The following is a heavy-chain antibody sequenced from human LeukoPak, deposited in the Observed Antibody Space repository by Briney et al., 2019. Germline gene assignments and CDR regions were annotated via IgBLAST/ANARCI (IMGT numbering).Heavy chain of an antibody. Sequence: KPSETLSLTCSVSGGSTTNYNWSWIRQPAGKGLEWIGRIYATGSTNYNPSLKSRVTISVDKSKNQFSLKLSSVTAADTAVYYCATGGSYLVYWGQGTLVTVSS. V-gene: IGHV4-4*07. CDR2: IYATGST. CDR3: ATGGSYLVY. D-gene: IGHD3-10*01. J-gene: IGHJ4*02. CDR1: GGSTTNYN.